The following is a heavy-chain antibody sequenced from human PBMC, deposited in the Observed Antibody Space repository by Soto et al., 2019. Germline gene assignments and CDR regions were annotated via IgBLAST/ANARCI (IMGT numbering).Heavy chain of an antibody. CDR3: ARGSPYNYGPRGRRLADF. CDR2: IKSDGSST. J-gene: IGHJ4*02. D-gene: IGHD5-18*01. CDR1: GFTFNDYW. V-gene: IGHV3-74*01. Sequence: EVQLVESGGGLVQPGGSLRLSCEASGFTFNDYWMHWVRHVPGKRLVWVSRIKSDGSSTSYADSVKGRFTISRDNPKNTLYLQRYSLNADESAVYYCARGSPYNYGPRGRRLADFWGQGTLVTVSS.